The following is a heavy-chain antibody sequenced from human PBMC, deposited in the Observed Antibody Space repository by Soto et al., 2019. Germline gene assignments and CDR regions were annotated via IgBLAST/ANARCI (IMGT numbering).Heavy chain of an antibody. J-gene: IGHJ4*02. V-gene: IGHV1-2*02. CDR2: INPNSGDA. Sequence: QVQLVHSGAELKKPGASVKVSCKASGYTFTAYAMHWVRQAPGQGLEWMGWINPNSGDATYAQKSQGRVTMTIDTSTTTAYMELSSLIYDDTAVYYCAREASAVPALDYWGQGTLVTVSS. D-gene: IGHD6-19*01. CDR1: GYTFTAYA. CDR3: AREASAVPALDY.